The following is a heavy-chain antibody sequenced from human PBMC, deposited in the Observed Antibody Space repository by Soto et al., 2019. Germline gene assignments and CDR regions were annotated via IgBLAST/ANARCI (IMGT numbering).Heavy chain of an antibody. D-gene: IGHD3-10*02. CDR2: MSYDGSDT. CDR3: TIVRVADSALDH. V-gene: IGHV3-30*02. CDR1: GLIFSNNG. J-gene: IGHJ4*02. Sequence: PGGSLRLSCVGSGLIFSNNGMHWVRQTPGKGLEWVAFMSYDGSDTFYADSVKGRFTISRDNSKNTLFLHMSNLRAEDTAMYYCTIVRVADSALDHWGQG.